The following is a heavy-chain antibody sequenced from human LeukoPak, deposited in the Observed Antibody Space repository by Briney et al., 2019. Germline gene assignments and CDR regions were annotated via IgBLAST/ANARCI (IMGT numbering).Heavy chain of an antibody. CDR1: GFTFSDYS. V-gene: IGHV3-23*01. J-gene: IGHJ4*02. CDR2: IRGSGGST. CDR3: AKPRYSSGWPHFDY. Sequence: GGSLRLSCAASGFTFSDYSVNWVRQAPGMGLEWVSSIRGSGGSTYYADSVKGRFTISRDNSKNTLYLQMNSLRAEDTAVYYCAKPRYSSGWPHFDYWGQGTLVTVSS. D-gene: IGHD6-19*01.